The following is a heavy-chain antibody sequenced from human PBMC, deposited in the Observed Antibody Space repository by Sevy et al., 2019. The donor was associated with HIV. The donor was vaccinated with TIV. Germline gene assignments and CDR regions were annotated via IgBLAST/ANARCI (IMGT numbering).Heavy chain of an antibody. D-gene: IGHD1-1*01. CDR2: IRDSGRYT. V-gene: IGHV3-23*01. CDR1: GLIFNSHA. J-gene: IGHJ4*02. CDR3: ANRGIEIITGFDY. Sequence: GGSLRLSCAASGLIFNSHAMSWVRQAPGKGLEWVSTIRDSGRYTYYADSVKGRFTISRDNSKNTFFLQMDSLRVEDSAVYYCANRGIEIITGFDYWGQGTLVTVSS.